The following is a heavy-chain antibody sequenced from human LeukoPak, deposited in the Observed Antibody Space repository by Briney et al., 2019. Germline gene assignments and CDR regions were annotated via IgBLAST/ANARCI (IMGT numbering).Heavy chain of an antibody. CDR3: ATLRVSSSEEDYYYYMDV. J-gene: IGHJ6*03. CDR2: IYTSGST. V-gene: IGHV4-4*07. Sequence: KSSETLSLTCTVSGGSISSYYWSWIRQPAGKGLEWIGRIYTSGSTNYNPSLKSRVTMSVDTSKNQFSLKLSSVTAADTAVYYCATLRVSSSEEDYYYYMDVWGKGTTVTVSS. CDR1: GGSISSYY. D-gene: IGHD6-6*01.